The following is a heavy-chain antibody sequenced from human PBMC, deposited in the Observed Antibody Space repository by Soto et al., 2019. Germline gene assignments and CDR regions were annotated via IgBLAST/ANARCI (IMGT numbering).Heavy chain of an antibody. CDR1: GYTFTGYY. D-gene: IGHD5-12*01. Sequence: ASVKVSCKASGYTFTGYYMNRVRQAPGQGLEWMGWINPNSGGTNYEQKFQGRVTMTRDTSISTEYMELSRLRSDDTAVYFFARGILAGRVYSGLKSGYYYYGMDVCGQGTTVTVSS. V-gene: IGHV1-2*02. J-gene: IGHJ6*02. CDR3: ARGILAGRVYSGLKSGYYYYGMDV. CDR2: INPNSGGT.